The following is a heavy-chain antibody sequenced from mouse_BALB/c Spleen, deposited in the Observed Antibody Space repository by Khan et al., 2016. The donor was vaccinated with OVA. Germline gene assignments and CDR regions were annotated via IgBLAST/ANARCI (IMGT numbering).Heavy chain of an antibody. CDR2: IDPYTGGT. CDR1: GYSFTDYN. V-gene: IGHV1S135*01. D-gene: IGHD1-1*01. CDR3: ALIYHYGSGFDY. J-gene: IGHJ2*01. Sequence: VQLQQSGPELVKPGASVKVSCKASGYSFTDYNMFWVKQSLGKTLEWIGYIDPYTGGTNYNQKFMGRATLTVDKSSSTAFMHLNSLTSGDSAVYYCALIYHYGSGFDYWGQGTTVTVSS.